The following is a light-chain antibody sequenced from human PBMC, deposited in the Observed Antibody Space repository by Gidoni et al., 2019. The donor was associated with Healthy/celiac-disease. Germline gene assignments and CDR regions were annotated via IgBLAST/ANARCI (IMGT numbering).Light chain of an antibody. Sequence: QSALTQPASVSGSPGQSITIYCTGTSSDVGGYNYVSWYQQHPGKAPKLMIYDVSNRPSGVSNRFSGSKSGNTASLTISGLQAEDEAYYYCSSYTSSSTPYVFGTGTKVTVL. CDR2: DVS. CDR3: SSYTSSSTPYV. V-gene: IGLV2-14*01. CDR1: SSDVGGYNY. J-gene: IGLJ1*01.